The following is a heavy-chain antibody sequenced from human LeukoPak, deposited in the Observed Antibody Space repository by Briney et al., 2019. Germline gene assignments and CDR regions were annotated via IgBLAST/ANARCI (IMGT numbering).Heavy chain of an antibody. CDR2: ISWDGGST. V-gene: IGHV3-43D*04. Sequence: GGSLRLSCAASGFTFDDYAMHWVRQAPGKGLEWVSLISWDGGSTYYADSVKGRFTISRDNSKNSLYLQMNSLRAEDTALYYRASLCSSTSCTHFDYWGQGTLVTVSS. CDR3: ASLCSSTSCTHFDY. D-gene: IGHD2-2*01. J-gene: IGHJ4*02. CDR1: GFTFDDYA.